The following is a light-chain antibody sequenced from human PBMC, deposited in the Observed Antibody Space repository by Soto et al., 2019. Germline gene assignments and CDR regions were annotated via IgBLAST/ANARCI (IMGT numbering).Light chain of an antibody. Sequence: SVLTQPPSVSAAPGQKVTMSFSGGSSNIGNYYVSWHQQLPGTAPKLLIYENDKRPAGIPDRFSGSTSGTSATLGITGLQTGVDANDYGGTWNSSLCIFVFGTGTKDTVL. CDR3: GTWNSSLCIFV. CDR1: SSNIGNYY. V-gene: IGLV1-51*02. J-gene: IGLJ1*01. CDR2: END.